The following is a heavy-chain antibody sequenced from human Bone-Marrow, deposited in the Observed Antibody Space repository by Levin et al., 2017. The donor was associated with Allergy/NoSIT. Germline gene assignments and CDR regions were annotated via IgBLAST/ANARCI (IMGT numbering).Heavy chain of an antibody. Sequence: GGSLRLSCAASGFTFDDYAMHWVRQAPGKGLEWVSGISWNSGSIGYADSVKGRFTISRDNAKNSLYLQMNSLRAEDTALYYCVSRGAARQGDYWGQGTLVTVSS. CDR3: VSRGAARQGDY. CDR2: ISWNSGSI. CDR1: GFTFDDYA. V-gene: IGHV3-9*01. D-gene: IGHD6-6*01. J-gene: IGHJ4*02.